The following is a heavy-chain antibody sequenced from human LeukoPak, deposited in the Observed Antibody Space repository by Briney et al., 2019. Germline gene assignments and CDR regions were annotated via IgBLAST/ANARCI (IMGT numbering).Heavy chain of an antibody. Sequence: GGSLRLSCAASGFTFNIYAMSWVSQAPGKGLEWVSVIYSGGSTYYADSVKGRFTISRDNSKNTLYLQMNSLRAEDTAVYYCASARYCSGGSCYSGVNYWGQGTLVTVSS. CDR2: IYSGGST. J-gene: IGHJ4*02. D-gene: IGHD2-15*01. V-gene: IGHV3-66*01. CDR1: GFTFNIYA. CDR3: ASARYCSGGSCYSGVNY.